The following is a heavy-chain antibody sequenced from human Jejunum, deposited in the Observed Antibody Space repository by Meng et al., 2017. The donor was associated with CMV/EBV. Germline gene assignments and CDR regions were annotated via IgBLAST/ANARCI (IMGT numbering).Heavy chain of an antibody. V-gene: IGHV3-23*01. CDR1: SSYG. CDR3: ARALGLGAVMPNYDAFDL. D-gene: IGHD6-19*01. CDR2: IRDSGANT. J-gene: IGHJ3*01. Sequence: SSYGMTWVRRAPGKGLEWVSAIRDSGANTYYAGSVTGRFTISRDNSHNTLYLQMHSLRAEDTAVYYCARALGLGAVMPNYDAFDLWGQGTVVTVSS.